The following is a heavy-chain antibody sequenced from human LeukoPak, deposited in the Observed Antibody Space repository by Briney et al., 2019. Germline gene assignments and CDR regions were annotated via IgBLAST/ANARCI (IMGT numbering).Heavy chain of an antibody. CDR1: GFTFSSYA. Sequence: GGSLRLSCAASGFTFSSYAMSWVRQAPGKGLEWVSAISGSGGSTYYADSVKGRFTISRDNSKNTLYLQMNSLRAEDTAVYYCAKDRPLNFWSGRIDGYWGQGTLVTVSS. CDR3: AKDRPLNFWSGRIDGY. D-gene: IGHD3-3*01. V-gene: IGHV3-23*01. J-gene: IGHJ4*02. CDR2: ISGSGGST.